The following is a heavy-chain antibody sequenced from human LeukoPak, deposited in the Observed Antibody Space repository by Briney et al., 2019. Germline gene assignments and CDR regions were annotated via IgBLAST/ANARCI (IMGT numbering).Heavy chain of an antibody. CDR1: GVTFSSYN. CDR2: ISTTSSTI. J-gene: IGHJ4*02. D-gene: IGHD5-18*01. CDR3: ARGLGYSYGIDY. V-gene: IGHV3-48*04. Sequence: GGSLRLSCAASGVTFSSYNMNWVRQAPGKGLEWVSYISTTSSTIYYADSVKGRFTISRDNAKNSLYLQMNSLRAEDTAVYYCARGLGYSYGIDYWGQGTLVTVSS.